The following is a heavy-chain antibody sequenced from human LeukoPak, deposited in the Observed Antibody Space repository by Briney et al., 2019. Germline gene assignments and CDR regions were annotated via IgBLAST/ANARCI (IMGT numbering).Heavy chain of an antibody. CDR3: ARDWYDNSDAFDI. D-gene: IGHD3-9*01. Sequence: GGSLRLSCAASGFTFSSYGMHWVRQAPGKGLEWVTLIRYDGSNKYYADSVKGRFTVSRDNSKNTVYLQMNNLRAEDTAVYYCARDWYDNSDAFDIWGQGTMVTVSS. V-gene: IGHV3-30*02. CDR2: IRYDGSNK. J-gene: IGHJ3*02. CDR1: GFTFSSYG.